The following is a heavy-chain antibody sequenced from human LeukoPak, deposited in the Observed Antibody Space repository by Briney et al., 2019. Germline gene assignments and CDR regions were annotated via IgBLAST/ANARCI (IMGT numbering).Heavy chain of an antibody. V-gene: IGHV4-39*07. CDR3: ARLYRKTYKWNDQPDY. CDR1: GGSISSYY. Sequence: SETLSLTCTVSGGSISSYYWGWIRQPPGKGLEWIGTFHYSGSTYYNPSLKSRVTISVNMSKNQFSLKLISVTAADTAVYYCARLYRKTYKWNDQPDYWGQGTLVTVSS. J-gene: IGHJ4*02. D-gene: IGHD1-20*01. CDR2: FHYSGST.